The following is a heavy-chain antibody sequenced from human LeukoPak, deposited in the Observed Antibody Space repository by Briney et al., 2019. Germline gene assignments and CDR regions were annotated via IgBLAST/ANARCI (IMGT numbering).Heavy chain of an antibody. J-gene: IGHJ4*02. CDR2: IYDRGST. D-gene: IGHD3-22*01. V-gene: IGHV4-59*08. CDR3: ARREHRFYYDSSGSHHAYYFDY. CDR1: GDSISSYS. Sequence: PSETLSLTCTVSGDSISSYSWSWIRQPPGKRLEWIGHIYDRGSTNYNPFLKSRVTISVDTSMNQVSLKLRSVTAADTAVYYCARREHRFYYDSSGSHHAYYFDYWGQGALVIVSS.